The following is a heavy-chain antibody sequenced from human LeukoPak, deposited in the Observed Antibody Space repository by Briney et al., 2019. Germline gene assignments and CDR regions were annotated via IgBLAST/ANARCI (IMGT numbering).Heavy chain of an antibody. CDR2: INSDGSWT. J-gene: IGHJ4*02. Sequence: GGSLRLSCAASGSYLMHWVRQAPGKGLVWVSHINSDGSWTSYADSVEGRFTISKDNAKNTVYPQMNNLRAEDTAVYYCVSFYETYWGRGTLVTVSS. CDR1: GSYL. CDR3: VSFYETY. V-gene: IGHV3-74*01. D-gene: IGHD2/OR15-2a*01.